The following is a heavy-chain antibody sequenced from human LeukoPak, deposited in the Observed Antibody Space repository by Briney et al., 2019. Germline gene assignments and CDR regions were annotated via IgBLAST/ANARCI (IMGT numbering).Heavy chain of an antibody. J-gene: IGHJ4*02. CDR2: ISGSGGST. V-gene: IGHV3-23*01. D-gene: IGHD2-21*02. CDR1: GFTFSSYA. Sequence: PGGSLRLSCAASGFTFSSYAMSWVRQAPGKGLEWVSAISGSGGSTYYADSVKGRFTISRDNSKNTLYLQMNSLRAEDTAVYYCAKGPTLYCGGDCFNYWGQGTLVTVSS. CDR3: AKGPTLYCGGDCFNY.